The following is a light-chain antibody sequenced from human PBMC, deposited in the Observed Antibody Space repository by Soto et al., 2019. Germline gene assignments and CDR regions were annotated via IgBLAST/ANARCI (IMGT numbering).Light chain of an antibody. J-gene: IGKJ1*01. Sequence: EIVLTQSPGTLSLSPGERATLSCRASQSVRSSYLAWYQQKPGQAPRLLIYGASSRATGLPDKFSGSGSGTDFTLTISRLEPEDFAVYYCQQYGSSPWTFGQGTKLEIK. CDR1: QSVRSSY. CDR2: GAS. CDR3: QQYGSSPWT. V-gene: IGKV3-20*01.